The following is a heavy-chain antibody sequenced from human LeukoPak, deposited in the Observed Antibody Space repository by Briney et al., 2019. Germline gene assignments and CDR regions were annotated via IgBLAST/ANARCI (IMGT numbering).Heavy chain of an antibody. D-gene: IGHD6-13*01. V-gene: IGHV3-48*01. J-gene: IGHJ4*02. CDR1: GFTFSSYS. Sequence: GGSLRLSCAASGFTFSSYSMNWVRQAPGKGLEWVSYISSSGSTIYYADSVKGRFTISRDNSKNTLYLQMNSLRAEDTAVYYCAKDGPAGYSSSWYPAGVDYWGQGTLVTVSS. CDR3: AKDGPAGYSSSWYPAGVDY. CDR2: ISSSGSTI.